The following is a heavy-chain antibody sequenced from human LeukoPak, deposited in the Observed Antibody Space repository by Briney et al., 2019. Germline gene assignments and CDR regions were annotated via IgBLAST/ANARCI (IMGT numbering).Heavy chain of an antibody. J-gene: IGHJ5*02. CDR2: IYTSGST. D-gene: IGHD1-26*01. CDR3: ASEGYLNWFDP. V-gene: IGHV4-4*07. CDR1: GGSISSYY. Sequence: SETLSLTCTVSGGSISSYYWSWIRQPAGKGLEWIWRIYTSGSTNYNPSLKSRVTMSVDTSKNQSSLKLSSVTAADTAVYYCASEGYLNWFDPWGQGTLVTVSS.